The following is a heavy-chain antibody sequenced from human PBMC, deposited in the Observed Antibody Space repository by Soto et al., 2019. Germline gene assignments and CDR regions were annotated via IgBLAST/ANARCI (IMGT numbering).Heavy chain of an antibody. CDR3: ARVVHCSSWYTNWFYP. D-gene: IGHD6-13*01. J-gene: IGHJ5*02. CDR1: GFTFSSYS. V-gene: IGHV3-48*02. Sequence: EVQLVESGGGLVQPGGSLRLSCAASGFTFSSYSMNWVRQAPGKGLEWVSYISSSSSTIYYADSVKGRFTISRDNAKNSLYLQRNSLRDEDTAVYYCARVVHCSSWYTNWFYPWGQGTLGTVSS. CDR2: ISSSSSTI.